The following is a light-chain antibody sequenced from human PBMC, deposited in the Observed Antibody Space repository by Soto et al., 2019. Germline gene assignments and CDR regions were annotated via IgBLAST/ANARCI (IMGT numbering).Light chain of an antibody. CDR2: EVS. CDR3: SSYTSSSTLYV. V-gene: IGLV2-14*01. CDR1: SSDVGGYNY. J-gene: IGLJ1*01. Sequence: QSVLAQPASVSGSPGQSITISCTGTSSDVGGYNYVSWYQQHPGKAPKLMIYEVSNRPSGVSNRFSGSKSGNTASLTISGLQAEDEADYYCSSYTSSSTLYVFGPGTKVTV.